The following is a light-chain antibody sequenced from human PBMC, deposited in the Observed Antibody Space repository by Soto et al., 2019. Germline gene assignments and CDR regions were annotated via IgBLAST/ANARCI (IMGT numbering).Light chain of an antibody. CDR3: QQYGSSIFT. CDR1: QSVSSSY. CDR2: AAS. Sequence: EIVLTQSPGTLSLSPGERATLSCRASQSVSSSYLAWYQQKPGQAPRLLIYAASSRATGIPDRFSGSGSGPDFTLPISRLEPEDFAVYYCQQYGSSIFTFGPGTKVDIK. V-gene: IGKV3-20*01. J-gene: IGKJ3*01.